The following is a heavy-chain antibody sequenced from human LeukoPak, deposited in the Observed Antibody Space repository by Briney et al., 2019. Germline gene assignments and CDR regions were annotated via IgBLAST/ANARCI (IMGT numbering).Heavy chain of an antibody. CDR2: INPSGGST. J-gene: IGHJ4*02. CDR3: AADDQQLIL. D-gene: IGHD3-16*01. V-gene: IGHV1-46*01. Sequence: GASVKVSCKASGYTFTTYYMHWVRQAPGQGLEWVGIINPSGGSTSYAQKFQGRVTMTRDTSTSTVYMDLSSLRSEDTAVYYCAADDQQLILWGQGTLVTVSS. CDR1: GYTFTTYY.